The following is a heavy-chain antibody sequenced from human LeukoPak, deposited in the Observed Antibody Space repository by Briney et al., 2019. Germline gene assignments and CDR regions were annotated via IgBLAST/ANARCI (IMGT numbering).Heavy chain of an antibody. CDR3: AKCSRVDWLPIDH. V-gene: IGHV3-23*01. CDR1: AFTFSNYA. Sequence: PGGSQRLFCAASAFTFSNYAMTWVRQAPGKGLEWVSAISGSGGSTYYANSVKGRFTISRDNSKNTLYLQMNSLRADDTAVYYCAKCSRVDWLPIDHWGGGPLHPVSS. CDR2: ISGSGGST. D-gene: IGHD3-9*01. J-gene: IGHJ4*02.